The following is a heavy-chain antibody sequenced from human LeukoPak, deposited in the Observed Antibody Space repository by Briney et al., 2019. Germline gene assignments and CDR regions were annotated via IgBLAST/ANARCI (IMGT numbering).Heavy chain of an antibody. D-gene: IGHD6-19*01. J-gene: IGHJ4*02. CDR3: ASPHIAVAGPAFDY. Sequence: SETLSPTCAVYGGSFSGYYWNWIRQPPGKGLEWIGEINHSGSTNYNPSLKSRVTISVDTSKNQFSLKLTSATAADTAVYYCASPHIAVAGPAFDYWGQGTLVTVSS. V-gene: IGHV4-34*01. CDR1: GGSFSGYY. CDR2: INHSGST.